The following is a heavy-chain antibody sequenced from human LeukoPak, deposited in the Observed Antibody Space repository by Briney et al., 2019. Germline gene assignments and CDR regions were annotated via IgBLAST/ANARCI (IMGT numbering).Heavy chain of an antibody. CDR2: ISYDGSNK. J-gene: IGHJ4*02. Sequence: GGSLRLSCAASGFTFSGYIMNWVRQAPGKGLEWVAVISYDGSNKYYADSVKGRFTISRDNSKNTLYLQMNSLRAEDTAVYYCASMYVLGYSYGYYLDYWGQGTLVTVSS. CDR3: ASMYVLGYSYGYYLDY. D-gene: IGHD5-18*01. V-gene: IGHV3-30*03. CDR1: GFTFSGYI.